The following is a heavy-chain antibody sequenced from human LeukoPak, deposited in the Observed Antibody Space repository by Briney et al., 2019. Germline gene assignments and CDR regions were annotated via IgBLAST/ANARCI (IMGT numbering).Heavy chain of an antibody. CDR2: IYYSGST. J-gene: IGHJ4*02. Sequence: SETLSLTCTVSGGSISSYYWSWIRQPPGKGLEWIEYIYYSGSTNYNPSLKSRVTISVDTSKNQFSLKLSSVTAADTAVYYCARHHVAAAAFDYWGQGTLVTVSS. D-gene: IGHD6-13*01. CDR3: ARHHVAAAAFDY. CDR1: GGSISSYY. V-gene: IGHV4-59*08.